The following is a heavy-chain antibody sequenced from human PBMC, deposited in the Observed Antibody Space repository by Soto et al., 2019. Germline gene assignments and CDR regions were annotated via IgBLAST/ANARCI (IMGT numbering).Heavy chain of an antibody. CDR3: ASPTVTTNYYYYYMDV. CDR1: GFTFSSYS. CDR2: ISSSSSTI. V-gene: IGHV3-48*01. J-gene: IGHJ6*03. D-gene: IGHD4-17*01. Sequence: VQLVESGGGLVQPGGSLRLSCAASGFTFSSYSMNWVRQAPGKGLEWVSYISSSSSTIYYADSVKGRFTISRDNAKNSLYLQMNSLRAEDTAVYYCASPTVTTNYYYYYMDVWGKGTTVTVSS.